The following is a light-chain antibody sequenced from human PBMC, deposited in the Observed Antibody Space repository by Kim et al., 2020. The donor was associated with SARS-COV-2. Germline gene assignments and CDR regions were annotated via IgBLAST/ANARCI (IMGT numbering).Light chain of an antibody. CDR2: GVS. CDR1: HRVSSNY. J-gene: IGKJ4*01. Sequence: EIVLTQSPGTLSLSPGARATLSCRASHRVSSNYLAWYQQKPGQAPRLLIYGVSSRATGIPDRFSGSGSGTDFTLTIRTLEPEDFAVYYCQQYGSSPVTFGGGTKVDIK. V-gene: IGKV3-20*01. CDR3: QQYGSSPVT.